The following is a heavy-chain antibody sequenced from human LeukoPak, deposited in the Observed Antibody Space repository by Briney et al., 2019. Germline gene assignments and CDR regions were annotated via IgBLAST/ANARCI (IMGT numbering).Heavy chain of an antibody. Sequence: GRSLRLSCAASGFIFSSYAMHWVRQAPGKGLEWVAVISHDGSNKYYADSVKGRFTISRDNSKNTLYLQMNSLRAEDTAVYYCARDIVVVPAAIQPGAADYWGPGTLVTVSS. J-gene: IGHJ4*02. D-gene: IGHD2-2*02. CDR2: ISHDGSNK. CDR1: GFIFSSYA. CDR3: ARDIVVVPAAIQPGAADY. V-gene: IGHV3-30-3*01.